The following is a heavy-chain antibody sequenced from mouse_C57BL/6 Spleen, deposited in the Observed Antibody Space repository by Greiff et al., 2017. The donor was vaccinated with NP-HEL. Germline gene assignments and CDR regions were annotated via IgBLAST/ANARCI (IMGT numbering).Heavy chain of an antibody. CDR3: ASQPYGSSYGWYFDV. CDR2: IDPSDSYT. CDR1: GYTFTSYW. V-gene: IGHV1-69*01. J-gene: IGHJ1*03. D-gene: IGHD1-1*01. Sequence: QVQLQQPGAELVMPGASVKLSCKASGYTFTSYWMHWVKQRPGQGLEWIGEIDPSDSYTNYNQKFKGKSTLTVDKSSSTAYMQLSSLTSEDSAVYYCASQPYGSSYGWYFDVWGTGTTVTVSS.